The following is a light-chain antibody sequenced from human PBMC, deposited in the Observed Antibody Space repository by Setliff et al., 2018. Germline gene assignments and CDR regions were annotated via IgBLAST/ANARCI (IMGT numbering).Light chain of an antibody. J-gene: IGLJ2*01. Sequence: QSVLTQPPSVSAAPGQKVTISCSGSSSNVGNNYVSWYQQIPGTAPKLLIYDFYRXXXGVPDRXSXXXXXXXATLGITGLQTGDEADYYCATWDSSLGEVIFGGGTK. CDR3: ATWDSSLGEVI. V-gene: IGLV1-51*01. CDR2: DFY. CDR1: SSNVGNNY.